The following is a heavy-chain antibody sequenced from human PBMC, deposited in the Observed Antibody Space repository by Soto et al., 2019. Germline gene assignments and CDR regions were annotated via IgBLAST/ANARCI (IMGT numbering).Heavy chain of an antibody. CDR3: ARSRTGTTYGGMDV. D-gene: IGHD1-7*01. V-gene: IGHV3-66*01. J-gene: IGHJ6*02. Sequence: EVQLVESGGDLVQPGGSLRLSCAASGFAVSSNYMTWVRQAPGKGLEWVSVIHSGGDTHYADSVRGRFTISRDNSKSTLYLQMNSLRAEDTAVYYCARSRTGTTYGGMDVWGQGTTVTVSS. CDR2: IHSGGDT. CDR1: GFAVSSNY.